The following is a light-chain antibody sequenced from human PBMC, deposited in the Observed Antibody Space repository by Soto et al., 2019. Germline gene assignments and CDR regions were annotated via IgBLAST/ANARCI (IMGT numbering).Light chain of an antibody. CDR1: SCSVSTSYY. CDR2: STN. J-gene: IGLJ3*02. CDR3: ILYIGSGIWV. Sequence: QTVGTQEPSFSVSAGVTVTLTCGLTSCSVSTSYYPTWYQQTPGQAPRTLIYSTNTRSSGVPDRFSGSILENKAALTITGAQADDESDYYCILYIGSGIWVFGGGTKVTVL. V-gene: IGLV8-61*01.